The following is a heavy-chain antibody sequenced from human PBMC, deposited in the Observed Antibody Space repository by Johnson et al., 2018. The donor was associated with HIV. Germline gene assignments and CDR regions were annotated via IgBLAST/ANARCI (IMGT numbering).Heavy chain of an antibody. Sequence: QVKLVESGGGVVQSGGSLRLSCAASGFTFSNYGMHWVRQAPGKGLEWVAFIPYDGSNKYYADSVKGRFTISRDNSKNTLYLQMNSLRAEDTAVYYCARDPAHVFDIWGQGTMVTVSS. CDR3: ARDPAHVFDI. V-gene: IGHV3-33*05. CDR1: GFTFSNYG. J-gene: IGHJ3*02. CDR2: IPYDGSNK.